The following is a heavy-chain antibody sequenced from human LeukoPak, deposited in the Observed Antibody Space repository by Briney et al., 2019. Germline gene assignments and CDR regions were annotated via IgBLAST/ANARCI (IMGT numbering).Heavy chain of an antibody. D-gene: IGHD1-26*01. CDR2: VSAAGDDT. CDR1: GFTFSDYA. Sequence: GGSLRLSCAASGFTFSDYAMTWVRQAPGKGLEWVSVVSAAGDDTYYADSVKGRFTISRDNSKNTLNLQMHSPRVDDTAVYYCAKGVGTGVPSFFDFWGQGAPVTVSS. J-gene: IGHJ4*02. CDR3: AKGVGTGVPSFFDF. V-gene: IGHV3-23*01.